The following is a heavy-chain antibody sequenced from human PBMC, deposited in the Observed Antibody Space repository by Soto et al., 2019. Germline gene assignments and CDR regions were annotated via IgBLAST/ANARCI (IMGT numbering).Heavy chain of an antibody. V-gene: IGHV3-30*18. CDR2: ISYDGSNK. D-gene: IGHD2-2*01. Sequence: GGSLRLSCAASGFTFSSYGMHWVRQAPGKGLEWVAVISYDGSNKYYADSVKGRFTISRDNSKNTLYLQMNSLRVEDTAVYYCAKDIVVVPAASYYYYYGMDVWGQGTTVTVSS. CDR3: AKDIVVVPAASYYYYYGMDV. J-gene: IGHJ6*02. CDR1: GFTFSSYG.